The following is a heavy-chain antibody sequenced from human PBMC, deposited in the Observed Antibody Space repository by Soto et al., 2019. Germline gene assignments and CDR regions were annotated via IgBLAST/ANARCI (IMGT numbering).Heavy chain of an antibody. CDR3: AKERRLSGSYSISSSSYFDY. J-gene: IGHJ4*02. CDR1: GFTFSSYG. CDR2: ISYDGSNT. V-gene: IGHV3-30*18. Sequence: QVQLVESGGGVVQPGRSLRLSCVASGFTFSSYGMHWVRQAPGKGLEWVAIISYDGSNTYYADSVKGRFTISRDNSKNTLSQQMNSLRGEGTSMYFCAKERRLSGSYSISSSSYFDYWGQGTLVTVSS. D-gene: IGHD1-26*01.